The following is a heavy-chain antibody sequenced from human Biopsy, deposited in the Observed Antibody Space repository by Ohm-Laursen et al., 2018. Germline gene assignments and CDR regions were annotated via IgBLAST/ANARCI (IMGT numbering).Heavy chain of an antibody. CDR1: GGSISSFY. D-gene: IGHD2-15*01. CDR2: ISDSGST. V-gene: IGHV4-59*08. J-gene: IGHJ4*02. Sequence: SETLSLTCAVSGGSISSFYWTWIRQPPGKGPEWIGDISDSGSTNYKPSLKSRVIISVDTSKNQFSLNLSSVTAADTAVYYCARRGSGGRSFDHWGQGTLVTASS. CDR3: ARRGSGGRSFDH.